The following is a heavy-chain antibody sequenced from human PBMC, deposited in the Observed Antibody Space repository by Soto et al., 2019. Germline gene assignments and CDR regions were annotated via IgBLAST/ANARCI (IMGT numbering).Heavy chain of an antibody. CDR2: ISYDGSNT. Sequence: QVQLVESGGGVVQPGWSLRLSCAASGFSISDYGMEWVRQAPGKGLEWVALISYDGSNTYYADSVKGRFTISRDNSKDTLFLQMTDLRRXDTXXXYCXXGAGDRLSLGMDVWGXGTTVTVSS. D-gene: IGHD1-26*01. J-gene: IGHJ6*02. V-gene: IGHV3-30*03. CDR1: GFSISDYG. CDR3: XXGAGDRLSLGMDV.